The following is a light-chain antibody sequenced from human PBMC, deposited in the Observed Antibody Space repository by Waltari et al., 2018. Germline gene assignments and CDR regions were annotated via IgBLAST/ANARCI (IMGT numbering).Light chain of an antibody. CDR1: SGHSNYA. J-gene: IGLJ3*02. Sequence: QLVLTQSPSASASLGASVKLTCTLSSGHSNYAIAWHQQQPEKGPRFLMNLTSDGSHSRGDGISDRFSGSSSGSERYLTISSLQSEDEADYYCQTWDTGIWVFGGGTKLTV. CDR2: LTSDGSH. V-gene: IGLV4-69*01. CDR3: QTWDTGIWV.